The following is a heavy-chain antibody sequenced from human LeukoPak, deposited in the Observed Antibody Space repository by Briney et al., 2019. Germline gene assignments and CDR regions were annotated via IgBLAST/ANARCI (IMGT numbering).Heavy chain of an antibody. Sequence: GGSLRLSCAASGFTFNSYWMHWVRQAPGKGLVWVSRINSDGSSTSYADSVKGRFTISRDNAKNTVYLQMNSLRAEDTAVYYCTRVQSGTPFDYWGQGTLVTVSS. CDR3: TRVQSGTPFDY. D-gene: IGHD1-26*01. CDR2: INSDGSST. CDR1: GFTFNSYW. J-gene: IGHJ4*02. V-gene: IGHV3-74*01.